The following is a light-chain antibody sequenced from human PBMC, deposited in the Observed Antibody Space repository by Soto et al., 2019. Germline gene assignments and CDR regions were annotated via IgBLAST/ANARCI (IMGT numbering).Light chain of an antibody. Sequence: DIQMTQSPSSLSASVGDRVSITCRASQSISSYLNWYQHKPGKAPNLLIYAASSLQSGVPSRFSGSGSGTDFTLTITSLQPEDFATYYCQQSYSTPSITFGQGTRLEIK. V-gene: IGKV1-39*01. CDR2: AAS. J-gene: IGKJ5*01. CDR3: QQSYSTPSIT. CDR1: QSISSY.